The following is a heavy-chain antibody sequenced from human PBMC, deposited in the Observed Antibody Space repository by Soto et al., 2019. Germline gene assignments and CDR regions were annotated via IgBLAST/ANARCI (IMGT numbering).Heavy chain of an antibody. D-gene: IGHD6-13*01. V-gene: IGHV4-30-4*01. CDR3: ATVRSRWNIDY. Sequence: QVKLQESGPGLVKPSQTLSLSCIVSGGSIRSDDHYWSWIRQPPGKSLEWIGYIYYSGTTHSNPSLKSRLFISLFTSKYQFSLQLTSVTAADTAVYYCATVRSRWNIDYWGQGTLVTVSS. J-gene: IGHJ4*02. CDR2: IYYSGTT. CDR1: GGSIRSDDHY.